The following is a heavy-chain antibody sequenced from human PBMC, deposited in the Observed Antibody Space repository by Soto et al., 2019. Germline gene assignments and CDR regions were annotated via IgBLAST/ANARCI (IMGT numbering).Heavy chain of an antibody. CDR3: ARGKLAGSRCGMDV. Sequence: GGSLRLSCAASGFTFSSYGMHWVRQAPGKGLEWVAVIWYDGSNKYYADSVKGRFTISRDNSKNTLYLQMNSLRAEDTAVYYCARGKLAGSRCGMDVWGQGTTVTVSS. J-gene: IGHJ6*02. CDR2: IWYDGSNK. D-gene: IGHD5-12*01. CDR1: GFTFSSYG. V-gene: IGHV3-33*01.